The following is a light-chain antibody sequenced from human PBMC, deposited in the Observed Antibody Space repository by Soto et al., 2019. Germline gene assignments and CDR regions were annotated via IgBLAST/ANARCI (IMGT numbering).Light chain of an antibody. J-gene: IGLJ2*01. CDR3: LLSYSGARV. Sequence: QAVVTQEPSLTMSPGGTVTLTCGSSTGAVTSGHYPYWFQQKPAQAPRTLIYDTTNKHSWTPARFSGSLLGGKAALTLSGAQPEDEADYYCLLSYSGARVFGGGTKLTVL. CDR2: DTT. V-gene: IGLV7-46*01. CDR1: TGAVTSGHY.